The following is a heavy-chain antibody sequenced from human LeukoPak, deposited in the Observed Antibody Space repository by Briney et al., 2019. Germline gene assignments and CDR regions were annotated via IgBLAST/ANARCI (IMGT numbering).Heavy chain of an antibody. CDR1: GGSISSNGYF. D-gene: IGHD3-3*01. CDR2: MSHSGST. J-gene: IGHJ6*03. V-gene: IGHV4-30-2*01. CDR3: AKMTFGVVLAPYYYYMDV. Sequence: SETLSLTCTVSGGSISSNGYFWSWIRQPPGKGLEWVGYMSHSGSTYYNPSLKSRVTISVDRSKSQFSLKLSSVTAADTAVYYCAKMTFGVVLAPYYYYMDVWGKGTTVTVSS.